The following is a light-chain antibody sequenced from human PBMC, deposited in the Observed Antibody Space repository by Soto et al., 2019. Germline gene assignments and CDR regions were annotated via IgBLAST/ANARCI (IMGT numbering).Light chain of an antibody. CDR1: SSDVGGHNY. J-gene: IGLJ3*02. Sequence: QSALTQPASVSGSPGQSITICCTGTSSDVGGHNYVSWYQQHPGKAPKLMIYEVSNRPSGVSNRFSGSKSGNTASLTISGLQAEDEADYYCSSYTSSSTLVFGGGTKLTVL. CDR3: SSYTSSSTLV. V-gene: IGLV2-14*01. CDR2: EVS.